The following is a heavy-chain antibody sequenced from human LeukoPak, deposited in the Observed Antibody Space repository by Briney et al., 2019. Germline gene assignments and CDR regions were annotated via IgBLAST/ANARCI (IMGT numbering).Heavy chain of an antibody. CDR1: GFXFSSYG. V-gene: IGHV3-30*18. Sequence: GGSLRLSCAASGFXFSSYGMHWVRQAPGKGLEWVAVIGYDGSNKYYADSVKGRFTISRDNSKNTLYLQMNSLRTEDTAVYFCAKEIYYDSSAFFDYWGQGTLVTVSS. D-gene: IGHD3-22*01. J-gene: IGHJ4*02. CDR3: AKEIYYDSSAFFDY. CDR2: IGYDGSNK.